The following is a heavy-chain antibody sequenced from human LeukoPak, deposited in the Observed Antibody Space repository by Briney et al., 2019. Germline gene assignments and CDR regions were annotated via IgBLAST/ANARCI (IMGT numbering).Heavy chain of an antibody. V-gene: IGHV4-59*08. CDR1: GGSISSYY. Sequence: SETLSLTCTVSGGSISSYYWSWIRQPPGKGLEWIGYIYYSGSTNYNPSLKSRVTISVDTSKNQFSLKLSSVTAADTAVYYCARLSGEGYYGSGSYLYNWFDPWGQGTLVTVSS. D-gene: IGHD3-10*01. J-gene: IGHJ5*02. CDR3: ARLSGEGYYGSGSYLYNWFDP. CDR2: IYYSGST.